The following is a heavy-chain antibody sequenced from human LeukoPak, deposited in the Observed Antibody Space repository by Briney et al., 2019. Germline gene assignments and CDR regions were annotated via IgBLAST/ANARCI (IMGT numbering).Heavy chain of an antibody. Sequence: GGSLRVSCAASGFSVSRNYMSWVRQAPGKGLEWVSHISSTNSTTQYADSVKGRFTISRDNAKNSLYLQMNSLRAEDTAVYYCARDKAYCSSTSCYYGNWFDPWGQGTLVTVSS. V-gene: IGHV3-48*01. J-gene: IGHJ5*02. CDR3: ARDKAYCSSTSCYYGNWFDP. CDR2: ISSTNSTT. CDR1: GFSVSRNY. D-gene: IGHD2-2*01.